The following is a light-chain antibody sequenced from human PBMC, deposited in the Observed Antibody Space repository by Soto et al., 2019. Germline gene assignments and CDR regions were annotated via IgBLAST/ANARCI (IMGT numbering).Light chain of an antibody. CDR2: EVS. CDR1: SRHVGGSNH. V-gene: IGLV2-14*01. J-gene: IGLJ1*01. CDR3: NSQTSSGIRV. Sequence: QSVLTQPASVSGSPGQSITISCTGTSRHVGGSNHVSWYQHHPGKAPKLIIYEVSYRPSGVSNRFSGSKSDYTASLTISGLQAEDEADYYCNSQTSSGIRVFGPGTKLTVL.